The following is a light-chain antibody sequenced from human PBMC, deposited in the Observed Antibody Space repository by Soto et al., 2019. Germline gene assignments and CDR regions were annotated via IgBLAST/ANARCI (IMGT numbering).Light chain of an antibody. J-gene: IGKJ1*01. CDR2: GAS. CDR3: QQYSNWPSWT. V-gene: IGKV3-15*01. Sequence: MTQSPSSLSASVGDRVTITCRASQSINSDVAWYQQKLGQTPRLLIHGASTRATGIAARFSGSGSGTEFTLTISGLQSEDFAVYYCQQYSNWPSWTFGQGTKVDIK. CDR1: QSINSD.